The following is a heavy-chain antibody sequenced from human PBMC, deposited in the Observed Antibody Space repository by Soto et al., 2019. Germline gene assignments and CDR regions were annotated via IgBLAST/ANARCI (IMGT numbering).Heavy chain of an antibody. V-gene: IGHV3-23*01. J-gene: IGHJ4*02. CDR3: AKGTVDTAMAGKDFFDY. Sequence: GGSLRLSCAVSGLTFSTAWINWVRQAPGKGLEWVSAISGSGGSTYYADSVKGRFTISRDNSKNTLYLQMNSLRAEDTAVYYCAKGTVDTAMAGKDFFDYWGQGTLVTVSS. CDR2: ISGSGGST. CDR1: GLTFSTAW. D-gene: IGHD5-18*01.